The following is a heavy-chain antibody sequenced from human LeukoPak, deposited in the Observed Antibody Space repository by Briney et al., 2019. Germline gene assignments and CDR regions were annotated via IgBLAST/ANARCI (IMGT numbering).Heavy chain of an antibody. Sequence: GGSLRLSCAASGFTFSDYSMNWVRQAPGKGLEWVSSISSSSSYIYYADSVKGRFTISRDNAKNSLYLQMNSLRAEDTAVYYCARDESNSRGTYDYWGQGTLVTVSS. CDR2: ISSSSSYI. J-gene: IGHJ4*02. CDR3: ARDESNSRGTYDY. CDR1: GFTFSDYS. D-gene: IGHD4-11*01. V-gene: IGHV3-21*01.